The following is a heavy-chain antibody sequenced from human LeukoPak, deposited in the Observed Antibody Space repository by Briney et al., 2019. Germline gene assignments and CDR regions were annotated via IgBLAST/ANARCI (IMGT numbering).Heavy chain of an antibody. Sequence: SETLSLTCTVSGGSISSGDYYWSWIRQPPGKGLEWIGYIYYSGSTYYNPSLQSRVTISVDTSKNQFSLKLSSVTAADTAVYYCARGRASRGVIIGNWFDPWGQGTLVTVSS. J-gene: IGHJ5*02. CDR2: IYYSGST. D-gene: IGHD3-10*01. CDR3: ARGRASRGVIIGNWFDP. CDR1: GGSISSGDYY. V-gene: IGHV4-30-4*01.